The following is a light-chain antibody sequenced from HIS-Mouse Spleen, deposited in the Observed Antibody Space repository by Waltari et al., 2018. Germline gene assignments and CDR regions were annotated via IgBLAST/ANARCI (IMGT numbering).Light chain of an antibody. V-gene: IGLV3-10*01. CDR3: YSTDSSGNHRV. CDR1: ALPKKY. J-gene: IGLJ2*01. CDR2: EDS. Sequence: SYELTQPPSVSVSPGQTARITCSGDALPKKYAYWYQQKSGQAPVLVIDEDSKRPSGIPGGFSGSSSGTMATLTSSGAQVEDEADYYCYSTDSSGNHRVFGGGTKLTVL.